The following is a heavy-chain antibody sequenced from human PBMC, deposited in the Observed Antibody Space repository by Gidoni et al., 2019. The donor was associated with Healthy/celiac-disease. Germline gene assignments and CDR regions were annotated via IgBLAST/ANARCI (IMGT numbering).Heavy chain of an antibody. D-gene: IGHD2-2*01. CDR2: ISWNSGSI. CDR1: GFTFDDYA. Sequence: EVQLVESGGGLVQPGRSLRLSCAASGFTFDDYAMHWVRQAPGKGLEWVSGISWNSGSIGYADYVKGRFTISRDNAKNSLYLQMNSLRAEDTALYYCAKDRLGYCSGTRRGCYYYYGMDVWGQGTTVTVSS. V-gene: IGHV3-9*01. CDR3: AKDRLGYCSGTRRGCYYYYGMDV. J-gene: IGHJ6*02.